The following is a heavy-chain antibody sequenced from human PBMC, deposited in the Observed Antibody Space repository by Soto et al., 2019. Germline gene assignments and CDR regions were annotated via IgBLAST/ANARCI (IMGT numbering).Heavy chain of an antibody. V-gene: IGHV3-23*01. CDR3: AKDHARQQFVRGENWFDS. CDR2: ISGSGVRT. Sequence: GSLGLACTASGFTFTNYAMSGARQAPGKGLEWVSTISGSGVRTYYADSVKGRFTISRDNSKNTLDLQMNSLRAEDTAIYYCAKDHARQQFVRGENWFDSWGQGTLVTVYS. CDR1: GFTFTNYA. D-gene: IGHD6-6*01. J-gene: IGHJ5*01.